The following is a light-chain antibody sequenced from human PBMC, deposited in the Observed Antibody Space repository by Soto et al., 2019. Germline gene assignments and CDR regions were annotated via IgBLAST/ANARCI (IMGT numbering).Light chain of an antibody. J-gene: IGKJ1*01. CDR2: TAS. CDR3: QQSYSTPWT. CDR1: QNIKNY. V-gene: IGKV1-39*01. Sequence: DIQITQSPSSLSSSVVERFTITCRASQNIKNYLSWYQQKPGKAPKLLIYTASSLQSGVPSRFSGSGFGTDFSLTIDSLQPEDFASYYCQQSYSTPWTFGRGTKVDIK.